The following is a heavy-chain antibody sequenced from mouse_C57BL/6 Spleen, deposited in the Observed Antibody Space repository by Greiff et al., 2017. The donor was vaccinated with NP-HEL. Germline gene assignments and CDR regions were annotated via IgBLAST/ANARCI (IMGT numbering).Heavy chain of an antibody. J-gene: IGHJ3*01. D-gene: IGHD1-1*01. CDR3: AVTTVVAPVDY. Sequence: VQLQQSGPELVKPGASVKISCKASGYSFTSYYIHWVKQRTGQGLEWIGWIYPGSGNTKYNEKFKGKDTLTADTSSSTAYMQLSSLTSEDSAVYYCAVTTVVAPVDYWGQVTLVTVSA. CDR2: IYPGSGNT. CDR1: GYSFTSYY. V-gene: IGHV1-66*01.